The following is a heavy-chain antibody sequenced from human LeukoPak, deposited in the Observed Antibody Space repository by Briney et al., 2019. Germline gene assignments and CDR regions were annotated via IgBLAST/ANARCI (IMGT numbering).Heavy chain of an antibody. D-gene: IGHD2-15*01. J-gene: IGHJ4*02. Sequence: SETLSLTCTVSGGSISSYYWSWIRQPPGKGLEWIGYISYSGSTNYNPSLKSRVTISVDTSKNQFSLKLSSVTAADTAVYYCARGRVAAGHWGQGTLVTVSS. CDR3: ARGRVAAGH. CDR1: GGSISSYY. CDR2: ISYSGST. V-gene: IGHV4-59*12.